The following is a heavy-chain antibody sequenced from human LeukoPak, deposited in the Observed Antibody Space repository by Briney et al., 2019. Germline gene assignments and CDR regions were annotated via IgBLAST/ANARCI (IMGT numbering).Heavy chain of an antibody. D-gene: IGHD3-10*01. J-gene: IGHJ4*02. V-gene: IGHV5-51*01. CDR3: ARLRWPRGGRSSFDY. CDR1: GYSFSTYW. Sequence: GESPKISCKASGYSFSTYWVGWVRQMPGKGLEWMGIVNPDDSDTIYSPSFQGQVTISADESITTAYLQWSSLKASDTAMYYCARLRWPRGGRSSFDYWGQGALVTVSS. CDR2: VNPDDSDT.